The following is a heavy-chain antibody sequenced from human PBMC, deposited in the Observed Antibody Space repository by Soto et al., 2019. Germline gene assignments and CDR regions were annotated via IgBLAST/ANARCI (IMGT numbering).Heavy chain of an antibody. CDR1: GGTFSSYT. Sequence: QVQLVQSGAEVKKPGSSVKVSCKASGGTFSSYTISWVRQAPGQGLEWMGRIIPILGIANYAQKFQGRVTITADKSTSTAYMELSSLRSEDTAVYYWARSVWSGYYYFDYWGQGTLVTVSS. J-gene: IGHJ4*02. D-gene: IGHD3-3*01. V-gene: IGHV1-69*02. CDR3: ARSVWSGYYYFDY. CDR2: IIPILGIA.